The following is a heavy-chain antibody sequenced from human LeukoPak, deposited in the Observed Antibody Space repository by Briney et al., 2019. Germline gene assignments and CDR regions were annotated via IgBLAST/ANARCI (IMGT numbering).Heavy chain of an antibody. D-gene: IGHD3-22*01. CDR1: GGTLSSYA. J-gene: IGHJ3*02. CDR2: IIPIFGIA. V-gene: IGHV1-69*04. Sequence: SVKVSCKASGGTLSSYAVSWVRQAPGQGLEWMGRIIPIFGIANYAQKFQGRVTITADKSTSTAYMELSSLRSEDTAVYYCARARDYYDSSGYYPDDAFDIWGQGTMVTVSS. CDR3: ARARDYYDSSGYYPDDAFDI.